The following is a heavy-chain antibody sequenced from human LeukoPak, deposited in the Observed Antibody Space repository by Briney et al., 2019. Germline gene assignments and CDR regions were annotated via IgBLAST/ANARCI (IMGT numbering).Heavy chain of an antibody. V-gene: IGHV4-38-2*02. CDR2: INHSGST. D-gene: IGHD3-22*01. Sequence: SETLSLTCTVSGYSISSGYYWGWIRPPPGKGLEWIGEINHSGSTKYNPSLKSRVTISVDTSKYQFSLKLSSVTAADTAVYYCARRAYSSGYDYMDVWGKGTTVTISS. CDR1: GYSISSGYY. CDR3: ARRAYSSGYDYMDV. J-gene: IGHJ6*03.